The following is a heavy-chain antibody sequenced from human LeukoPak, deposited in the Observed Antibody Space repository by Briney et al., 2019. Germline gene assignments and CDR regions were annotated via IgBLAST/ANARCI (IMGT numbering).Heavy chain of an antibody. Sequence: SETLSFTCIVSGGSISSSNYYWGWIRQPPGKGLEWIGTIYYSGTTYYNPSLESRVTIFEDTSKNQFSLMLTSVTAADTAVYYCARQISDYYYYYMDVWGKGTTVTVSS. D-gene: IGHD3-10*01. CDR3: ARQISDYYYYYMDV. J-gene: IGHJ6*03. CDR2: IYYSGTT. V-gene: IGHV4-39*01. CDR1: GGSISSSNYY.